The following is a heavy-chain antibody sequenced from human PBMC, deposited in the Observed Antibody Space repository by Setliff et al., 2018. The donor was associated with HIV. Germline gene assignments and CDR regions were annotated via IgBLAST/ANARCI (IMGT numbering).Heavy chain of an antibody. CDR2: FHHSGST. V-gene: IGHV4-38-2*02. D-gene: IGHD6-6*01. CDR1: GYSINTAYY. J-gene: IGHJ4*02. Sequence: PSETLSLTCSVSGYSINTAYYWGWIRQSPGKGLEWIGGFHHSGSTHYNPSLMSRVTMSVDRAKNQVSLELTSVTALDTAVYYCASEAWTSHRSSSGLHTFDYWGQGTLVTVSS. CDR3: ASEAWTSHRSSSGLHTFDY.